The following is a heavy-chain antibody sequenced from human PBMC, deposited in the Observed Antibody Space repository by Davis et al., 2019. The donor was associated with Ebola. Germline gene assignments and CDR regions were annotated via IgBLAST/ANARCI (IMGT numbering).Heavy chain of an antibody. CDR1: GFTFSSHG. J-gene: IGHJ4*02. Sequence: AGSLSLSCAVSGFTFSSHGMHWVRQAPGKGLEWVAVIWYDGSNKYYADSVKGRFTISRDNSKNTLYLQMNGLRADETAVYYCAREGKYRDESETFDYWGQGTLVTVSS. CDR3: AREGKYRDESETFDY. D-gene: IGHD2-2*01. V-gene: IGHV3-33*01. CDR2: IWYDGSNK.